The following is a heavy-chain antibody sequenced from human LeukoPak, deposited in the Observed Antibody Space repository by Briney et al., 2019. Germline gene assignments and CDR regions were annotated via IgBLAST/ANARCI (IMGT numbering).Heavy chain of an antibody. CDR3: ARNLWFGESADAFNI. CDR1: GGSISSGSYY. D-gene: IGHD3-10*01. Sequence: SETLSLTCTVSGGSISSGSYYWSWIRQPAGKGLEWIGRIYTSGSTNYNPSLKSRVTISVDTSKNQFSLNLSSVTAADTAVYYCARNLWFGESADAFNIWGQGTMVTVSS. CDR2: IYTSGST. V-gene: IGHV4-61*02. J-gene: IGHJ3*02.